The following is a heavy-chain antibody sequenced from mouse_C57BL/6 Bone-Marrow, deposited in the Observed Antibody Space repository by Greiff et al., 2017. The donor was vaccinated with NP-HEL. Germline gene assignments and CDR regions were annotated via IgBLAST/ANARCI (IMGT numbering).Heavy chain of an antibody. J-gene: IGHJ4*01. V-gene: IGHV5-6*01. CDR3: ARHGILYYYGSSHLYAMDY. CDR1: GFTFSSYG. Sequence: EVQLVESGGDLVKPGGSLKLSCAASGFTFSSYGMSWVRQTPDKRLEWVATISSGGSYTYYPDSVKGRFTISRDNAKNTLYLQMSSLKSEDTAMYYCARHGILYYYGSSHLYAMDYWGQGTSVTVSS. D-gene: IGHD1-1*01. CDR2: ISSGGSYT.